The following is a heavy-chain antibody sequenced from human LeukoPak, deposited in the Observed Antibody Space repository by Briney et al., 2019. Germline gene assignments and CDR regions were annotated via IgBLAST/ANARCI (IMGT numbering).Heavy chain of an antibody. V-gene: IGHV1-46*01. Sequence: ASVKVSCKASGYTFTSYYMHWVRQAPGQGLEWMGIINPSGGSTSYAQKFQGRVTITADESTSTAYMELSSLKSEDTAVYYCARGVTGRYCSTTSCHWRGWFDPWGQGTLVTVSS. CDR2: INPSGGST. J-gene: IGHJ5*02. CDR3: ARGVTGRYCSTTSCHWRGWFDP. D-gene: IGHD2-2*01. CDR1: GYTFTSYY.